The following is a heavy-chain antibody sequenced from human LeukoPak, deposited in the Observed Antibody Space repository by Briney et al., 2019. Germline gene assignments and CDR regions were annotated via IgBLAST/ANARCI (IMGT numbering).Heavy chain of an antibody. CDR1: GYTFTDYY. CDR3: ARHVYCRSTSCSYYYYYMDV. D-gene: IGHD2-2*01. J-gene: IGHJ6*03. CDR2: INPNSGGT. Sequence: ASVKVSCKASGYTFTDYYMHWVRQAPGQGLEWMGRINPNSGGTNYAQEFQGRVTMTRDTSISTAYMELSRLRSDDTAVYYCARHVYCRSTSCSYYYYYMDVWGKGTTVTVSS. V-gene: IGHV1-2*06.